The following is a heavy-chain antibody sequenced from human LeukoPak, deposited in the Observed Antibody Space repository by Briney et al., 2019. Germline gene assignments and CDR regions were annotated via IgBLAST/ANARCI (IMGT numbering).Heavy chain of an antibody. V-gene: IGHV4-4*07. D-gene: IGHD5-18*01. CDR1: GGSISSYY. J-gene: IGHJ4*02. CDR2: IYTSGST. Sequence: SETLSLTCTVSGGSISSYYWSWIRQPAGKGLEWIGRIYTSGSTNYNPSLKSRVTISVDTSKNQFSLKLSSVTAADTAVYYCARGEVDTAMFPFDYWGQGTLVTVSS. CDR3: ARGEVDTAMFPFDY.